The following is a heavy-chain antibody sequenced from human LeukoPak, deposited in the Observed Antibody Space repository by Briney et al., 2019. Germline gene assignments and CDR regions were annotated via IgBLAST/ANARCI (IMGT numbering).Heavy chain of an antibody. Sequence: SETLSLTCTVSGGSISSGNKYWSWIRQPAGKGLEWIGRFHTSGSTNYNPSLKSRVTISVDTSKNQFSLKLSSVTAADTAVYFCARVDGSCSGGSCPSGNWFDPWGQGTLVTVSS. CDR1: GGSISSGNKY. CDR2: FHTSGST. D-gene: IGHD2-15*01. V-gene: IGHV4-61*02. CDR3: ARVDGSCSGGSCPSGNWFDP. J-gene: IGHJ5*02.